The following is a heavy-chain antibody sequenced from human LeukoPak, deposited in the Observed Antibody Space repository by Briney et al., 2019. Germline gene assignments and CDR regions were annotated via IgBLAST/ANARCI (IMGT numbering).Heavy chain of an antibody. CDR3: ARDFDYYGSGSYYGMDV. CDR2: ISYDGSNK. D-gene: IGHD3-10*01. J-gene: IGHJ6*02. V-gene: IGHV3-30*04. Sequence: GGSLRLSCAASGFTFSSYAMHWVRQAPGKGLEWVAVISYDGSNKYYADSVKGRFTISRDNSKNTLYLQMYSLRAEDTAVYYCARDFDYYGSGSYYGMDVWGQGTTVTVSS. CDR1: GFTFSSYA.